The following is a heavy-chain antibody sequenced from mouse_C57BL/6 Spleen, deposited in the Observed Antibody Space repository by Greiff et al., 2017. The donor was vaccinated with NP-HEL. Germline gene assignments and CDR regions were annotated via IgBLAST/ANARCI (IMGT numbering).Heavy chain of an antibody. V-gene: IGHV5-4*01. CDR3: ARDGITTVVDY. D-gene: IGHD1-1*01. CDR1: GFTFSSYA. Sequence: EVHLVESGGGLVKPGGSLKLSCAASGFTFSSYAMSWVRQTPEKRLEWVATISDGGSYTYYPDNVKGRFTISRDNAKNNLYLQMSHLKSEDTAMYYCARDGITTVVDYWGQGITLTVSS. CDR2: ISDGGSYT. J-gene: IGHJ2*01.